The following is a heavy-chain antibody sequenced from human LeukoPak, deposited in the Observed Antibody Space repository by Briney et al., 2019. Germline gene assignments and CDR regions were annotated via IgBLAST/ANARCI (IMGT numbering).Heavy chain of an antibody. D-gene: IGHD4-23*01. Sequence: QPGGSLRLSCAASGFSFSSYEMNWVRQAPGKGLEYVSYISKTGNSIYYVDSVKGRFTISRDNAQNSLYLQMNSLRAEDTAIYYCVRGGNSDASNWFDPWGQGTLVIVSS. CDR3: VRGGNSDASNWFDP. CDR2: ISKTGNSI. CDR1: GFSFSSYE. V-gene: IGHV3-48*03. J-gene: IGHJ5*02.